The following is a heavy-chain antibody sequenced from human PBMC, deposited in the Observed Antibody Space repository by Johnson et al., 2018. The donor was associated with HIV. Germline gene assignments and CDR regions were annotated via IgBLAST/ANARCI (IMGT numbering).Heavy chain of an antibody. CDR2: ISYDGSNK. CDR1: GFTLSNNA. J-gene: IGHJ3*02. V-gene: IGHV3-30-3*01. D-gene: IGHD3-22*01. CDR3: ARDPEIVVVIEHDAFDI. Sequence: QEKLVESGGGVVQPGRSLRLSCVASGFTLSNNAMHWVRQAPGKGLEWVAVISYDGSNKYYADSVKGRFTISRDNSKNTLHLQINSLRAEDTAMYYCARDPEIVVVIEHDAFDIWGQGTMVTVSS.